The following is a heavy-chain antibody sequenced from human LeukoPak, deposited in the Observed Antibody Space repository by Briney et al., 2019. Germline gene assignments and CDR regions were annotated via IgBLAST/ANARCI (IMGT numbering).Heavy chain of an antibody. J-gene: IGHJ3*02. Sequence: SETLSLTCTVSGGSISSSSYYWGWIRQPPGKGLEWIGSIYHSGSTYYNPSLKSRVTISVDTSKNQFSLKLSSVTAADTAVYYCARDGDIVVVPASCAFDIWGQGTMVTVSS. V-gene: IGHV4-39*07. CDR1: GGSISSSSYY. D-gene: IGHD2-2*01. CDR2: IYHSGST. CDR3: ARDGDIVVVPASCAFDI.